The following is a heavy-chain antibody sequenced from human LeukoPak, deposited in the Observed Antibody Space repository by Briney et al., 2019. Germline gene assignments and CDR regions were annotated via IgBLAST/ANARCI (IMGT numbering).Heavy chain of an antibody. J-gene: IGHJ4*02. CDR1: GFTFSSYE. CDR2: ISSIGSTI. CDR3: ARVSLGLRLGELSLNVGKDY. Sequence: AGGSLRLSCAASGFTFSSYEMNWVRQAPGKGLEWVSYISSIGSTIYYADSVKGRFTISRDNAKNSLYLQMNSLRAEDTAVYYCARVSLGLRLGELSLNVGKDYWGQGTLVTVSS. V-gene: IGHV3-48*03. D-gene: IGHD3-16*02.